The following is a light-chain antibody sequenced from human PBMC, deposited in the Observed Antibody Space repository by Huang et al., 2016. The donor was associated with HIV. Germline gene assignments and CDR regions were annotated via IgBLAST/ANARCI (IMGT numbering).Light chain of an antibody. V-gene: IGKV1-39*01. CDR1: QSITTS. CDR2: DAS. J-gene: IGKJ1*01. CDR3: QQSYRTPDT. Sequence: DIQMTQSPSSLSASVGDRFTITCRASQSITTSLNWYQQRPGKAPKLLIYDASTLQIGVPSRFSGSGSGTDFTLTISSLQPEDFATYHCQQSYRTPDTFGQGTKVEIK.